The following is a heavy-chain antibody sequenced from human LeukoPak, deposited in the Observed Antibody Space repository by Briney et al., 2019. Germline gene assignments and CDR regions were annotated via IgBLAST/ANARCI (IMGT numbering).Heavy chain of an antibody. Sequence: PGGSLRLSCAASGFTFSSYEMNWVRQAPGKGLEWVSSISRSGSTKYYADSVKGRFTISRDNAKNSLFLQMNSPRAEDTAVYYCARDKGDYYYYYMDVWGKGTTVTVSS. V-gene: IGHV3-48*03. CDR3: ARDKGDYYYYYMDV. J-gene: IGHJ6*03. D-gene: IGHD3-10*01. CDR1: GFTFSSYE. CDR2: ISRSGSTK.